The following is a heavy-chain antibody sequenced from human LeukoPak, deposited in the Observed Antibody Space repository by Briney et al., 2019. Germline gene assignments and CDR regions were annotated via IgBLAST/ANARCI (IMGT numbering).Heavy chain of an antibody. CDR2: ISSSGSTI. V-gene: IGHV3-48*03. Sequence: GGSLRLSCAASGFTFSSYEMNWVRQAPGKGLEWVSYISSSGSTIYYADSVKGRFTISRDNAKNSLYLQMNSLRAEDTAVYYCARDIVVVPAAKWHYYYYGMDVWGQGTTVTVSS. CDR3: ARDIVVVPAAKWHYYYYGMDV. D-gene: IGHD2-2*01. CDR1: GFTFSSYE. J-gene: IGHJ6*02.